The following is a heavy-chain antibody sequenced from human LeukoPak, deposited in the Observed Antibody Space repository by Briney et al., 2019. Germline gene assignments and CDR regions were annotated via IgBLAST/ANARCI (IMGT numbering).Heavy chain of an antibody. Sequence: PGGSLRLSCSASGFPFISYAMHWVRQAPGKGLEYVSAISSNGGSTYYADSVKGRFTISRDNSKNTLYLQMSSLRAEDTAVYYCVKGGDWNDVAGYWGQGSLGTVS. J-gene: IGHJ4*02. V-gene: IGHV3-64D*06. D-gene: IGHD1-1*01. CDR2: ISSNGGST. CDR1: GFPFISYA. CDR3: VKGGDWNDVAGY.